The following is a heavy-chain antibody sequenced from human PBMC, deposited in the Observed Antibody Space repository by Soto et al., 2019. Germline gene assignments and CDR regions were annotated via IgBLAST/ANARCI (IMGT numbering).Heavy chain of an antibody. CDR2: TCYRSRWYN. CDR3: ARAKEYTSSSGMDV. V-gene: IGHV6-1*01. D-gene: IGHD6-6*01. J-gene: IGHJ6*02. Sequence: SQTLSLTCDISGDSVSSNSAAWNWIRQSPSRGLEWLGRTCYRSRWYNDYTASVSSRIIINPDPSKNQFSLQLSSLTPEDTAVYYCARAKEYTSSSGMDVWGQGTTVTVSS. CDR1: GDSVSSNSAA.